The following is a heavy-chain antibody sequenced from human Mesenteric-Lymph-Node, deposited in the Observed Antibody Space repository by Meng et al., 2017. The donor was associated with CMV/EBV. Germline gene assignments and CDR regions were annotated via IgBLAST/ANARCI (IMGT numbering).Heavy chain of an antibody. CDR3: ARGAYSSEIYYGMDV. V-gene: IGHV3-74*01. D-gene: IGHD5-18*01. Sequence: GESLKISCAASGFTFDDYGMSWVRQDPGKGLEWVSRINSDGSSTSYADSVKGRFTISRDNAKNTLYLQMNSLRAEDTAVYYCARGAYSSEIYYGMDVWGQGTTVTVSS. CDR2: INSDGSST. J-gene: IGHJ6*02. CDR1: GFTFDDYG.